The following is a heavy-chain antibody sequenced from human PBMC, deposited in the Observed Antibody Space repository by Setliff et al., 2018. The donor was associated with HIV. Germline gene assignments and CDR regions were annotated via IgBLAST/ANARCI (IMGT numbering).Heavy chain of an antibody. J-gene: IGHJ4*02. CDR1: GFTFTTYA. D-gene: IGHD3-9*01. CDR3: ARSGLVYDDVLTGPPTDY. CDR2: LNAGYGNT. V-gene: IGHV1-3*01. Sequence: GASVKVSCKASGFTFTTYAVHWVRQAPGQRPEWMGWLNAGYGNTKYSQKLQGRVTITRDISASTAYMELSSLRSEDTAVYYCARSGLVYDDVLTGPPTDYWGQGTLVTVSS.